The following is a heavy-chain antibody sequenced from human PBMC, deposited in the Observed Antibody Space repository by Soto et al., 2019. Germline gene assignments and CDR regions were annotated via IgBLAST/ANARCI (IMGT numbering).Heavy chain of an antibody. V-gene: IGHV3-33*01. J-gene: IGHJ6*02. CDR2: IWYDGSNK. CDR1: GFTFSSYG. D-gene: IGHD2-15*01. CDR3: ARDRTVVKSGMDV. Sequence: PVGSLRLSCAASGFTFSSYGMHWVRQAPGKGLEWVAVIWYDGSNKYYADSVKGRFTISRDNSKNTLYLQMNSLRAEDTAVYYCARDRTVVKSGMDVWGQGTTVTVSS.